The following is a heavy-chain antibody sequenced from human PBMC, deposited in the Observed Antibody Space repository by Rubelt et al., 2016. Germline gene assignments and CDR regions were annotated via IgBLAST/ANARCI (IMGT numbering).Heavy chain of an antibody. CDR2: ISGGGGST. Sequence: VQLVESGGGVVQPGRSLRLSCSASGINFNNAWMSWVRQAPGKGLDWVSSISGGGGSTHHADSVKGRFTISRDNSKNTLYLQMNSLRAEDTAVYYCAKGGAYSGSYSDDYWGQGTLVTVSS. V-gene: IGHV3-23*04. CDR1: GINFNNAW. D-gene: IGHD1-26*01. J-gene: IGHJ4*02. CDR3: AKGGAYSGSYSDDY.